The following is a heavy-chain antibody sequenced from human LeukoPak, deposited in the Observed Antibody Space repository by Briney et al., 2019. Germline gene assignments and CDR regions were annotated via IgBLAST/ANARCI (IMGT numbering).Heavy chain of an antibody. V-gene: IGHV4-34*01. CDR3: ARHPIFGGSNVYAFDS. D-gene: IGHD3-16*01. Sequence: SETLSLTCAVYGGSFSGYYWSWIRQPPGKGLEWIGEINHSGSTNYSPSLKSRATISVDTSKNHFSLRLTSVTAADTAVYYCARHPIFGGSNVYAFDSWGQGTLVTVSS. CDR2: INHSGST. CDR1: GGSFSGYY. J-gene: IGHJ4*02.